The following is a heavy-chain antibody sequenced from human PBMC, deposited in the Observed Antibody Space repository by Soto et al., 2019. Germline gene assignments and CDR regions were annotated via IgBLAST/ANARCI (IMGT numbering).Heavy chain of an antibody. CDR2: IGGGGSDT. J-gene: IGHJ5*01. V-gene: IGHV3-23*01. CDR3: AKDAVPYNGKWDWFDY. CDR1: RFTFSDFA. D-gene: IGHD1-20*01. Sequence: DVQLLESGGGLVQPGGSLTLSCAASRFTFSDFAMSWVRQAPGKGLEWVSSIGGGGSDTYYADSVKGRFTISRDNSEKALYLQMESLRDEDTAVYYCAKDAVPYNGKWDWFDYWGQGTLVIVSS.